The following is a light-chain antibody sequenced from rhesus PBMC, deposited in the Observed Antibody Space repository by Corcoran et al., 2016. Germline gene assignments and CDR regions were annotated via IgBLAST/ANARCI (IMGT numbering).Light chain of an antibody. CDR3: QQRNSYPPT. Sequence: DIQMTQSPSSLSASVGDKVTITCRASQGISNAFAWYQQKPGKTPKLLIYAASTWQRGVPSRFSGSGSWTDFTLTISSLQPEDFAVYFCQQRNSYPPTFGQGTKVEIK. V-gene: IGKV1-33*01. CDR2: AAS. CDR1: QGISNA. J-gene: IGKJ1*01.